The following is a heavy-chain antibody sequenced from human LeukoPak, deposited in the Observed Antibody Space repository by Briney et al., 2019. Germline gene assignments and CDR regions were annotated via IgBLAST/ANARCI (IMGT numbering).Heavy chain of an antibody. J-gene: IGHJ4*02. Sequence: GGSLRLSYAASGFTFSSYGMHWVRQAPGKGLEWVAVISYDGSNKYYADSVKGRFTISRDNSKNTLYLQMNSLRAEDTAVYYCARARSRYSSSWSRITDYWGQGTLVTVSS. CDR2: ISYDGSNK. CDR3: ARARSRYSSSWSRITDY. CDR1: GFTFSSYG. V-gene: IGHV3-30*03. D-gene: IGHD6-13*01.